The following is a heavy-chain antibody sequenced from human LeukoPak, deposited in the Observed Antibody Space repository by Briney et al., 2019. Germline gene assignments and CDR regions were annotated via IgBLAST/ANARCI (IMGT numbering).Heavy chain of an antibody. V-gene: IGHV1-18*01. CDR1: GYTFTNHG. D-gene: IGHD2-2*01. Sequence: GASVKVSCKASGYTFTNHGISWVRQAPGQGLEWMGWISAYNGNTNYVQKLQGRVTMTTDTSASTAYMELRSLRSDDTAVYYCARDLDIVVALAAPRHYGMDVWGQGTTVTVSS. CDR3: ARDLDIVVALAAPRHYGMDV. J-gene: IGHJ6*02. CDR2: ISAYNGNT.